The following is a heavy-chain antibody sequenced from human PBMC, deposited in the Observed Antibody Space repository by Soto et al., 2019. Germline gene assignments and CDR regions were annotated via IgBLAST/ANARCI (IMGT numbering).Heavy chain of an antibody. J-gene: IGHJ4*02. Sequence: GGSLRLSCAASGFTFSSYAMSWVRQAPGKGLEWVSAISGSGGSTYYADSVKGRFTISRGNSKNTLYLQMNSLRAEYTAVYYCAKDRDDYSNYFDYWGQGTLVTVSS. D-gene: IGHD4-4*01. CDR3: AKDRDDYSNYFDY. CDR2: ISGSGGST. CDR1: GFTFSSYA. V-gene: IGHV3-23*01.